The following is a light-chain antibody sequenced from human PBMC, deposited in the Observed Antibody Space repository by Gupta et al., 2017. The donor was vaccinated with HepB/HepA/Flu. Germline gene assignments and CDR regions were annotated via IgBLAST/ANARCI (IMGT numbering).Light chain of an antibody. CDR2: INSDGSH. CDR3: QTWGTGIHVV. V-gene: IGLV4-69*01. CDR1: SGHNNYA. J-gene: IGLJ2*01. Sequence: QLVLTQSPSASASLGASVKLTCTLASGHNNYAIAWHQQQPQKGPRYLMQINSDGSHSRGDGIPDRFSGSSSGAERYLTISSLQSDDEADYYCQTWGTGIHVVFGGGTKLTVL.